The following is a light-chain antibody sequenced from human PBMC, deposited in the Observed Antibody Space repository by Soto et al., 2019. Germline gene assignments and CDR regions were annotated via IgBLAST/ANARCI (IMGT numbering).Light chain of an antibody. V-gene: IGKV1-9*01. CDR2: PAA. J-gene: IGKJ4*01. CDR3: QELNSYPFA. CDR1: QGLSNY. Sequence: DTQLTQSPSFLSASVGDRVTITCRASQGLSNYLAWYQQKPGKAPKLLIYPAATLQSGVPSRFSGSGSGTEFTLTIGSLQPEDFATYYCQELNSYPFAFGGGTKVDI.